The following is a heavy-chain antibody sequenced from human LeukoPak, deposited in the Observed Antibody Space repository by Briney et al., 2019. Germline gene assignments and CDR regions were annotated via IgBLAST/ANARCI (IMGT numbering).Heavy chain of an antibody. V-gene: IGHV1-18*01. CDR3: ARAKGYGSGSYGWFDP. Sequence: GASVKVSCKASGYTFTSYGISWVRQAPGQGLEWMGWISAYNGNTNYAQKLQGRVTMTTDTSTSTAYMELRSLRSDDTAVYYCARAKGYGSGSYGWFDPWGQGTLVTVSS. D-gene: IGHD3-10*01. CDR2: ISAYNGNT. CDR1: GYTFTSYG. J-gene: IGHJ5*02.